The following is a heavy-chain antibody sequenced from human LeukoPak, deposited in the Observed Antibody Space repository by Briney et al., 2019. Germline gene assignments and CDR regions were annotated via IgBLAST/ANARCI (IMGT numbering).Heavy chain of an antibody. V-gene: IGHV3-23*01. Sequence: GGSLRLSCAASGFTFSSYAMGWVRQAPGKGLEWVSAISGSGSGGSTYYADSVKGRFTISRDNSKNTLYLQMNSLRAEDTAVYYCARFGEWLALDYWGQGTLVTVSS. D-gene: IGHD3-10*01. CDR1: GFTFSSYA. CDR2: ISGSGSGGST. CDR3: ARFGEWLALDY. J-gene: IGHJ4*02.